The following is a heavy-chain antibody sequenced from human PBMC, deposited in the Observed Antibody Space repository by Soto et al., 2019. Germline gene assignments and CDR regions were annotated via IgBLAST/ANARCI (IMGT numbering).Heavy chain of an antibody. CDR3: ARGGGSPYHDHEFDY. V-gene: IGHV4-59*01. D-gene: IGHD2-2*01. CDR2: IYYRGTT. Sequence: WTWIRKPPGQGPEWIGCIYYRGTTNYNASFNSRVTISVDTSKNQFSLKSTSVTTADTAVYYCARGGGSPYHDHEFDYWGQGILVTVSS. J-gene: IGHJ4*02.